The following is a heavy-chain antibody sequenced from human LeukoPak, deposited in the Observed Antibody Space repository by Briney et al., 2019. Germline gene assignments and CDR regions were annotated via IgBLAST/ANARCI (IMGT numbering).Heavy chain of an antibody. CDR1: GFTFSSYA. Sequence: GGSLRLSCAGSGFTFSSYAMSWVRQAPGKGLEWVSTMSGSGGAGTYYADSVKGRFTVSRDNSRNTLYLPMNSLRAEDTAVYYCVKDRGGSPFYGMDVWGQGTTVTVSS. V-gene: IGHV3-23*01. D-gene: IGHD1-26*01. J-gene: IGHJ6*02. CDR2: MSGSGGAGT. CDR3: VKDRGGSPFYGMDV.